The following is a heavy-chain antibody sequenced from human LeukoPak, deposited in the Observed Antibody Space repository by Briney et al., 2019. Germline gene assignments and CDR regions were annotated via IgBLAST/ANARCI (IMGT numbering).Heavy chain of an antibody. V-gene: IGHV3-15*01. Sequence: PGGSLRLSCAASGFTFSNAWMSWVRQAPGKGLEWVGRIKSKTDGGTTDYAAPVKGRFTISRDDSKNTLYLQMNSLKTEDTAVYYGTTDSDIVVVVQDFDPWGQGTLVTVSS. CDR1: GFTFSNAW. CDR3: TTDSDIVVVVQDFDP. CDR2: IKSKTDGGTT. J-gene: IGHJ5*02. D-gene: IGHD2-15*01.